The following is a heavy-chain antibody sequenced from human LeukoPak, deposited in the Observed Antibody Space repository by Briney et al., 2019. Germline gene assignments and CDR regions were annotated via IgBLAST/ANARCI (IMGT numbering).Heavy chain of an antibody. CDR2: INHSGST. CDR3: ARLRPGTDCSSTSCYRPLYYYYYNYMDV. CDR1: GGSFSGYY. V-gene: IGHV4-34*01. Sequence: PSETLSLTCAVYGGSFSGYYWSWIRQPPGKGLEWIGEINHSGSTNYNPSLKSRVTISVDTSKNQFSLKLSSVTAADTAVYYCARLRPGTDCSSTSCYRPLYYYYYNYMDVWGKGTTVTVSS. D-gene: IGHD2-2*01. J-gene: IGHJ6*03.